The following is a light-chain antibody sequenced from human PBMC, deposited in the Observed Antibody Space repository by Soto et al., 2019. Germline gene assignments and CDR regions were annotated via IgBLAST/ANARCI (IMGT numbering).Light chain of an antibody. J-gene: IGLJ1*01. Sequence: QSVLTQPASVSGSPGQSITISCTGTSSDVSGYNSVSWYQHHPGKAPKLMIYNVSNRPSGVSSRFSGSKSGNTASLTISGLQAEDEADYYCSSYTTSSTYVFATGTKVTVL. CDR1: SSDVSGYNS. CDR2: NVS. CDR3: SSYTTSSTYV. V-gene: IGLV2-14*03.